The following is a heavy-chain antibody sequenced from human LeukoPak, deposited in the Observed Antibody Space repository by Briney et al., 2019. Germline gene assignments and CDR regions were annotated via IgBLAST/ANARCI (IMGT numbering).Heavy chain of an antibody. CDR2: IRYDGNNK. J-gene: IGHJ4*02. D-gene: IGHD6-13*01. V-gene: IGHV3-30*02. CDR1: GFRFSNYG. Sequence: GGSLRLSCAASGFRFSNYGMYWVRQAPAKGLEWVAFIRYDGNNKRYADSVKGRFTISRDNSKNTLYLQINSLRVEDTGVYYCAKDLLGTAAAGTYPEFDYWGQGTLVTVSS. CDR3: AKDLLGTAAAGTYPEFDY.